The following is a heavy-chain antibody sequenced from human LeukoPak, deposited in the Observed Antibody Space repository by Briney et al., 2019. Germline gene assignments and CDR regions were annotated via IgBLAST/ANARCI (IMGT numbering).Heavy chain of an antibody. Sequence: GGSLRLSCAASGFTFDDYAMYWVRQAPGKGLEWVSLISGDGGNTYYADSVEGRFTISRDNSKNSLYLQMNSLRAEDTALYYCAKDKSRGVGYTYGFDYWGQGTLVTVSS. CDR1: GFTFDDYA. V-gene: IGHV3-43*02. CDR2: ISGDGGNT. CDR3: AKDKSRGVGYTYGFDY. D-gene: IGHD5-18*01. J-gene: IGHJ4*02.